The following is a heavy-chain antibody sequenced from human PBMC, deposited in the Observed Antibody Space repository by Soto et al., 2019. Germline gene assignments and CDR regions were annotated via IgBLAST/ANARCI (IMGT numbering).Heavy chain of an antibody. V-gene: IGHV1-18*01. Sequence: GASVKVSCKASGYTFTSYGISWVRQAPGQGLEWMGWISAYNGNTNYAQKLQGRVTMTTGTSTSTAYMELRSLRSDGTAVYYCARGYSGYAVYYYYYMDVWGKGTTVTVSS. D-gene: IGHD5-12*01. J-gene: IGHJ6*03. CDR3: ARGYSGYAVYYYYYMDV. CDR2: ISAYNGNT. CDR1: GYTFTSYG.